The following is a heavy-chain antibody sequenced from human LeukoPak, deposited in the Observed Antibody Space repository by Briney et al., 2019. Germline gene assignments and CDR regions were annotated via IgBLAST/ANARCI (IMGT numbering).Heavy chain of an antibody. CDR3: AAPNPYNWNYGDAFDI. CDR2: IVVGSGNT. V-gene: IGHV1-58*01. CDR1: GFTFTSSA. D-gene: IGHD1-7*01. J-gene: IGHJ3*02. Sequence: SVKVSCKASGFTFTSSAVQWVRQARGQRLEWIGWIVVGSGNTNYAQKFQERVTITRDMSTSTAYMELSSLRSEDTAVYYCAAPNPYNWNYGDAFDIWGQGTLVTVAS.